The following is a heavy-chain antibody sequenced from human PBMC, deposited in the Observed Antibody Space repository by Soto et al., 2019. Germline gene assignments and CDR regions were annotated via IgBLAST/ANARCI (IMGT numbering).Heavy chain of an antibody. CDR1: GFTFNKHG. J-gene: IGHJ4*02. D-gene: IGHD6-19*01. Sequence: QVQLVESGGGVLQPGTSLRLSCAASGFTFNKHGMHWVRQAPGKGLEGVAAISYDGSNQYYAGSVKGRFTISRDNSKNTLYLQMNSLRREDAAVYYCAQSHGYSSGWRVDSWGQGTLVTVSA. V-gene: IGHV3-30*18. CDR2: ISYDGSNQ. CDR3: AQSHGYSSGWRVDS.